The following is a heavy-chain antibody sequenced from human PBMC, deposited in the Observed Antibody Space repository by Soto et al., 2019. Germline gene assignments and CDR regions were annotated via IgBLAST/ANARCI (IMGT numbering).Heavy chain of an antibody. J-gene: IGHJ4*02. CDR2: ISGYNGNT. CDR1: GYTFTTYG. Sequence: QVQLVHSGTEVKKPGASVKVSCKTSGYTFTTYGVNWVRQAPGQGLEWMGWISGYNGNTNYPQKFQGRVTMTTDTSRSTAYMELRSLRSEDTAVYYCARGAHGSGYAVYWGQGTLVTVSS. D-gene: IGHD3-3*01. V-gene: IGHV1-18*01. CDR3: ARGAHGSGYAVY.